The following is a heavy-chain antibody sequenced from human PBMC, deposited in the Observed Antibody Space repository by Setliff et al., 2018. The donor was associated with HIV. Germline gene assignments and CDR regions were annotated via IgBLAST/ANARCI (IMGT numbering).Heavy chain of an antibody. J-gene: IGHJ5*02. CDR2: IYTSGST. V-gene: IGHV4-4*07. CDR3: AKDIPGPAINSGRIKNWFDP. CDR1: GGSINTYY. Sequence: PSETLSLTCTVSGGSINTYYWSWIRQPAGKGLEWIGRIYTSGSTKYNPSLKSRVTISVDTSKNQFSLKLSSVTAADTAVYYCAKDIPGPAINSGRIKNWFDPWGEGTLVTVSS. D-gene: IGHD6-19*01.